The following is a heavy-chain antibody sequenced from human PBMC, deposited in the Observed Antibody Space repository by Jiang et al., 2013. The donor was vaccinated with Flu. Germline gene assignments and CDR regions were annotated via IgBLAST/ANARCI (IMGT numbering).Heavy chain of an antibody. CDR3: ATLRGSTYDTYLMDS. J-gene: IGHJ4*02. CDR1: IQLQLLR. CDR2: WHDGSNK. Sequence: QLLESGGGVVQPGGFPETLLCSVWIQLQLLRHALGPPGSRQRAGVGGILWHDGSNKYYVDSVKGRFTVSRENSKNTLFLQMNSLRPEDTAVYYCATLRGSTYDTYLMDSWGQGTLVTVSP. V-gene: IGHV3-30*02. D-gene: IGHD2-2*01.